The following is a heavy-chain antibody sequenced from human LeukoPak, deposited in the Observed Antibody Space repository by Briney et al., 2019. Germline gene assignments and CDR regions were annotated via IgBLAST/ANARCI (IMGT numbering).Heavy chain of an antibody. CDR2: IYSGGST. CDR1: GFTVSSNY. D-gene: IGHD3-22*01. V-gene: IGHV3-53*04. J-gene: IGHJ4*02. Sequence: GGSLRLSCAASGFTVSSNYMSWVRKAPGKGLEWVSVIYSGGSTYYAESVKGRFTISRHNSKNTLYLQMNSLRAEDTAVYYCARSPLFNYYDSSGYNDYWGQGTLVTVSS. CDR3: ARSPLFNYYDSSGYNDY.